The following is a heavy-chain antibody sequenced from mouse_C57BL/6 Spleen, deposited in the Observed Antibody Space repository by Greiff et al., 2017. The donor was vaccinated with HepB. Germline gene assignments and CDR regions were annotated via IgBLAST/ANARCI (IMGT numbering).Heavy chain of an antibody. Sequence: QVQLQQPGTELVKPGASVKLSCKASGYTFTSYWMHWVKQRPGQGLEWIGNINPSNGGTNYNEKFKSKATLTVDKSSSTAYMQLSSLTSEDSAVYYCAREKIYYYGSSIFAYWGQGTLVTVSA. CDR3: AREKIYYYGSSIFAY. CDR2: INPSNGGT. J-gene: IGHJ3*01. D-gene: IGHD1-1*01. V-gene: IGHV1-53*01. CDR1: GYTFTSYW.